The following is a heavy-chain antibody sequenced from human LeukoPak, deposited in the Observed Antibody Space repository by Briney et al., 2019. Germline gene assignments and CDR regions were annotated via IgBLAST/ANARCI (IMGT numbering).Heavy chain of an antibody. V-gene: IGHV3-23*01. CDR3: AKGIYSSGWSYFDY. Sequence: PGGSLRLSCAASGFTFSNSAMSWVRQAPGKGLEWVSTLSGSGITTYYADSVKGRFTIFRDNSKNTLYLQMNSLRAEDTAVYYCAKGIYSSGWSYFDYWGHGTLVTVSS. J-gene: IGHJ4*01. CDR2: LSGSGITT. D-gene: IGHD6-19*01. CDR1: GFTFSNSA.